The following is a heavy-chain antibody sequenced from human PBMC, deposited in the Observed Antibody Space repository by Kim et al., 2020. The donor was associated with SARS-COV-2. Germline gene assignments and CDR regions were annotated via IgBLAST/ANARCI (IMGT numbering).Heavy chain of an antibody. CDR2: IWYDGSNK. V-gene: IGHV3-33*06. Sequence: GGSLRLSCAASGFTFSSYGMHWVRQAPGKGLEWVAVIWYDGSNKYYADSVKGRFTISRDNSKNTLYLQMNSLRAEDTAVYYCAKDLDEFNSWHHLIDYWGQGTLVTVSS. CDR1: GFTFSSYG. D-gene: IGHD6-13*01. J-gene: IGHJ4*02. CDR3: AKDLDEFNSWHHLIDY.